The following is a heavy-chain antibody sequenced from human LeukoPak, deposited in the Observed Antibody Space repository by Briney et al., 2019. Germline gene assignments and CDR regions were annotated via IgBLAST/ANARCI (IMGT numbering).Heavy chain of an antibody. D-gene: IGHD3-3*01. V-gene: IGHV3-9*01. J-gene: IGHJ4*02. Sequence: GGSLRLSCAASGFTFDDYAMHWVRQAPGKGLEWVSGISWNSGSIGYADSVKGRFTISRDNAKNSLYLQMNSLRAEDTAVYYCARDFRSGPFDYWGQGTLVTVSS. CDR3: ARDFRSGPFDY. CDR1: GFTFDDYA. CDR2: ISWNSGSI.